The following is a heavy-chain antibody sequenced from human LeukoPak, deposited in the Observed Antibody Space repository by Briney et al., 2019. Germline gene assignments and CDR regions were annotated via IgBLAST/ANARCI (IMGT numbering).Heavy chain of an antibody. CDR3: ARERSGYRSGGSCPRMDV. Sequence: GGSLRLSCAVSGFTFSSYWMSWVRQAPGKGLEWVANIKQDGREKYYVDSMKGRFTISRDNAKNSLYLQMNSLRAEDTAVYYCARERSGYRSGGSCPRMDVWGQGTTVTVSS. D-gene: IGHD2-15*01. CDR1: GFTFSSYW. J-gene: IGHJ6*02. CDR2: IKQDGREK. V-gene: IGHV3-7*05.